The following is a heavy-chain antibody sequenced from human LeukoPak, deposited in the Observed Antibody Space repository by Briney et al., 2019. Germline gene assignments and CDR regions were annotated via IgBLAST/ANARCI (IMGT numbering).Heavy chain of an antibody. CDR2: IYYSGST. Sequence: PSETLSLTCTVSGGSISSYYWSWIRQPPGKGLEWIGYIYYSGSTNYNPSLKSRVTISVDTSKNQFSLKLSSVTAADTAVYYCARIPPTTVTSGARRSRGNLRWYFDLWGRGTLVTVSS. V-gene: IGHV4-59*12. J-gene: IGHJ2*01. CDR3: ARIPPTTVTSGARRSRGNLRWYFDL. CDR1: GGSISSYY. D-gene: IGHD4-17*01.